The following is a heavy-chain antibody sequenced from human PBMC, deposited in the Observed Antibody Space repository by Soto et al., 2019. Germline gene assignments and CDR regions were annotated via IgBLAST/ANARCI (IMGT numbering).Heavy chain of an antibody. CDR3: TRHLMDV. CDR2: IRSKANNYAA. Sequence: GGSLRLSCATSGFTFSASAMHWVRQASGKGLEWVGHIRSKANNYAAAYAASVKGRFTISREDSKNTAYLQMNSLKTEDTAVYYCTRHLMDVWDQGTTVTVSS. V-gene: IGHV3-73*01. J-gene: IGHJ6*02. CDR1: GFTFSASA.